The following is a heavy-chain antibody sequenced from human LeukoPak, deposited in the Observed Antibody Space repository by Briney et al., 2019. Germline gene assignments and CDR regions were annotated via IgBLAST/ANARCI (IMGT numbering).Heavy chain of an antibody. V-gene: IGHV3-23*01. D-gene: IGHD3-22*01. CDR2: ISGNGGST. Sequence: GGSLRPSCAASGFTVSSNYMSWVRQAPGKGLEWVSVISGNGGSTHYADSVKGRFTISRDNSKNTLYLQMNSLRAEDTAVYYCAKDTNYYDSSGYLDYWGQGTLVTVSS. CDR1: GFTVSSNY. CDR3: AKDTNYYDSSGYLDY. J-gene: IGHJ4*02.